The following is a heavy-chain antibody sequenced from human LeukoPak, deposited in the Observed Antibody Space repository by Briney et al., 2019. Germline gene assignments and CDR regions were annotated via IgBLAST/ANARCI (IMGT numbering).Heavy chain of an antibody. CDR2: VDPEDGET. D-gene: IGHD1-26*01. V-gene: IGHV1-69-2*01. CDR3: ATGGGSYYEPFDY. CDR1: GYTFTDYY. Sequence: ASVKVSCKASGYTFTDYYMHWVQQAPGKGLEWMGRVDPEDGETIYAEKFQDRVTITADTSTDTAYMELSSLRSEDTAVYYCATGGGSYYEPFDYWGQGTLVTVSS. J-gene: IGHJ4*02.